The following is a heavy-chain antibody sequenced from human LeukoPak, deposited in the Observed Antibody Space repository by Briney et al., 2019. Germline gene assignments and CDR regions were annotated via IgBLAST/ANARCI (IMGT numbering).Heavy chain of an antibody. CDR3: ARILMARPGYYYYYYMDV. V-gene: IGHV4-61*02. J-gene: IGHJ6*03. D-gene: IGHD1-14*01. CDR2: IYTSGST. Sequence: SATLSLTCTVSGGSISSGSYYWSWIRQPAGKGREWIGRIYTSGSTNYNPSLNSRVTISVDTSKNKFSLKLSSVTAADTAVYYCARILMARPGYYYYYYMDVWGKGTTVTVSS. CDR1: GGSISSGSYY.